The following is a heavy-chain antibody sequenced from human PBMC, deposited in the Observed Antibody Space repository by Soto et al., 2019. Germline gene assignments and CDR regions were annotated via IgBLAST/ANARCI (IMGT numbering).Heavy chain of an antibody. Sequence: VHLVQSGVEVKTPGASVKVSCQASGYTFFTYDISWVRQAPGQGLEWMGWISTYSGDTKYAQKFQGRVTITTDTSTTTAYLELRSLSSDDTAVYYCARHHGPTTSEDWFAPWGQATLVTVSS. J-gene: IGHJ5*02. V-gene: IGHV1-18*01. D-gene: IGHD5-12*01. CDR1: GYTFFTYD. CDR3: ARHHGPTTSEDWFAP. CDR2: ISTYSGDT.